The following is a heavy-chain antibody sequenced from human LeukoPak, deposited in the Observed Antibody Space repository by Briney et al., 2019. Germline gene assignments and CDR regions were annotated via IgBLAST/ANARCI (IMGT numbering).Heavy chain of an antibody. CDR3: AKGDYDFWSGYLVY. Sequence: PGGSLRLSCAASGFTFSSYAMSWVRQAPGKGLEWVSAISGSGGSTYYADSVEGRFTISRDNSKNTLYLQMNSLRAEDTAVYYCAKGDYDFWSGYLVYWGQGTLVTVSS. CDR1: GFTFSSYA. J-gene: IGHJ4*02. V-gene: IGHV3-23*01. D-gene: IGHD3-3*01. CDR2: ISGSGGST.